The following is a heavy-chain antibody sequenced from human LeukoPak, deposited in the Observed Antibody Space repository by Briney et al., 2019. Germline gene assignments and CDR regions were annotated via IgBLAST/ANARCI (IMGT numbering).Heavy chain of an antibody. CDR3: ARAVLRGGKKYYFDY. V-gene: IGHV4-34*01. J-gene: IGHJ4*02. CDR2: INHSGST. Sequence: PSETLSLTCAVYGGSFSGYYWGWIRQPPGKGLEGIGEINHSGSTNYNPSLKSRVTISEDTSKNQFSLKLSSVTAADTAVYYCARAVLRGGKKYYFDYWGQGTLVTVSS. CDR1: GGSFSGYY. D-gene: IGHD3-10*01.